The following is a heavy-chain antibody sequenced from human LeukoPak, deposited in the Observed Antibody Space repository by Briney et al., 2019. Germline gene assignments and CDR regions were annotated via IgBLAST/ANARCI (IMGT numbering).Heavy chain of an antibody. D-gene: IGHD3-22*01. CDR1: GFTFSSYA. J-gene: IGHJ2*01. V-gene: IGHV3-23*01. CDR3: ARVLSYYDSSGSYGDWYFDL. CDR2: ISGSGGST. Sequence: QPGGSLILFCAASGFTFSSYAMSWGRQAPGKGLERVSAISGSGGSTYYADSVKGRFTISRDNAQNSLYLQMNSLRAEDTAVYYCARVLSYYDSSGSYGDWYFDLWGRGTLVTVSS.